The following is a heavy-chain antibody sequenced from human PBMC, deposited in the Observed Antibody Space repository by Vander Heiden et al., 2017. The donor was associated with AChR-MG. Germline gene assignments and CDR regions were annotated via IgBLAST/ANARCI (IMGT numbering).Heavy chain of an antibody. CDR2: ISGSGGST. CDR1: GSTFSSYA. V-gene: IGHV3-23*01. J-gene: IGHJ4*02. D-gene: IGHD4-17*01. CDR3: AKDDTVTTLPDY. Sequence: EVQLLESGGGLVQPGGSLRPSCAAPGSTFSSYAMSRVRQAPGKGLEWVSAISGSGGSTYYADSVKGRFTISRDNSKNTLYLQMNSLRAEDTAVYYCAKDDTVTTLPDYWGQGTLVTVSS.